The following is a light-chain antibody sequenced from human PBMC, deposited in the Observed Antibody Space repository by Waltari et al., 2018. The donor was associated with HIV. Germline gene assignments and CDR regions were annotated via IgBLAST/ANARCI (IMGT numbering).Light chain of an antibody. J-gene: IGLJ2*01. CDR1: KLGDKY. Sequence: SYALTQPPSVSVSPGQTASITCSGHKLGDKYACWYQQKPGQSPVLVIYQDSKRPSGIPERFSGSNSGNTATLTISGTQAMDEADYYCQAWDSSNVVFGGGTKLTVL. CDR2: QDS. V-gene: IGLV3-1*01. CDR3: QAWDSSNVV.